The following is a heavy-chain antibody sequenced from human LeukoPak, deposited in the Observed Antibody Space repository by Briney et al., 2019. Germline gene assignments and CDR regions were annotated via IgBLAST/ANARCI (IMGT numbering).Heavy chain of an antibody. CDR3: ARLGSASGWYYFDY. V-gene: IGHV4-59*12. J-gene: IGHJ4*02. CDR2: VYYSGTT. CDR1: GGSISSTN. D-gene: IGHD6-19*01. Sequence: SETLSLTCGVSGGSISSTNWWSWIRQPPGKGLEWIGYVYYSGTTNYSPSLKSRVTISVDTSKNQFSLKLSSVTAADTAVYYCARLGSASGWYYFDYWGQGTLVTVSS.